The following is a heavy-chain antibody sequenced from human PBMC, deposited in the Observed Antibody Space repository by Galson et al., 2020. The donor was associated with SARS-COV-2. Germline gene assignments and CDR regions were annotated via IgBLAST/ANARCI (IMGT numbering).Heavy chain of an antibody. J-gene: IGHJ6*02. CDR1: GYGFSAYW. D-gene: IGHD2-2*01. CDR3: ARRSSKLADA. Sequence: GESLKISCKGSGYGFSAYWITWVRQMPGKGLEWMGMIDPSDSQTKYSPSFKGHVTISADKSVATAYLQWSSLEASDSAMYFCARRSSKLADAWGQGTTVIVSS. V-gene: IGHV5-10-1*01. CDR2: IDPSDSQT.